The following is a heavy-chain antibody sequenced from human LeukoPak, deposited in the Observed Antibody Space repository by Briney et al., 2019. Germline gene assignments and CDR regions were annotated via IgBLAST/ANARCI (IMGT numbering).Heavy chain of an antibody. J-gene: IGHJ4*02. CDR2: IYSGGST. CDR1: GFTVSSNY. Sequence: TGGSLRLSCAASGFTVSSNYMSWVRQAPGKGLEWISVIYSGGSTYYTDSVKGRFTISRDNSNNTLYLQMNSLKAEDTAVYYCATSPTHGDRCDYWGQGTLVTVSS. V-gene: IGHV3-66*01. D-gene: IGHD4-17*01. CDR3: ATSPTHGDRCDY.